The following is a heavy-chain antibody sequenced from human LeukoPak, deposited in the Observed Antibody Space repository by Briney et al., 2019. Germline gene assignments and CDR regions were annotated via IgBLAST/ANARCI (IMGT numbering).Heavy chain of an antibody. D-gene: IGHD3-10*01. CDR1: GDSVSSNSAA. CDR2: TYYRSKWYN. CDR3: ARGRGLIYGSGKDWFDP. V-gene: IGHV6-1*01. J-gene: IGHJ5*02. Sequence: SQTLSLTCAISGDSVSSNSAAWNWITQSPSRGLEWLGRTYYRSKWYNDYAVSVKSRITINPDTSKNQFSLQLNSVTPEDTAVYYCARGRGLIYGSGKDWFDPWGQGTLATVSS.